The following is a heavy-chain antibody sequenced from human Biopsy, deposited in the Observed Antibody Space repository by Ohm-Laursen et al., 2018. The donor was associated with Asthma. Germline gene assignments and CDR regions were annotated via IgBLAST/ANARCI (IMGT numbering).Heavy chain of an antibody. J-gene: IGHJ6*02. CDR2: IYNGGRA. Sequence: SLRLSCSASGFAVSRDHMFWVRQAPGKGLEWVSVIYNGGRAYYADSVKGRFTVSRDNSKNTLFLQMNSLRAEDTAVYYCTRTTTVTTTYAMDVWGRGTTVTVSS. V-gene: IGHV3-53*01. CDR1: GFAVSRDH. CDR3: TRTTTVTTTYAMDV. D-gene: IGHD4-17*01.